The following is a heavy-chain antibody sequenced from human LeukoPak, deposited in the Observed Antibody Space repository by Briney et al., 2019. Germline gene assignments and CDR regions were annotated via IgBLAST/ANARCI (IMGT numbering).Heavy chain of an antibody. CDR1: GFTFSNYA. D-gene: IGHD2-15*01. J-gene: IGHJ6*02. CDR3: STVRYCSGGSCVGGMDV. CDR2: ISGSGGST. Sequence: GGSLTLSCAASGFTFSNYAMSWVRQAPGKGLEWVSSISGSGGSTLYADSVKGRFTISRDNSKNTLYLQMNSLRAEDTAVYYCSTVRYCSGGSCVGGMDVWGQGTTVTVSS. V-gene: IGHV3-23*01.